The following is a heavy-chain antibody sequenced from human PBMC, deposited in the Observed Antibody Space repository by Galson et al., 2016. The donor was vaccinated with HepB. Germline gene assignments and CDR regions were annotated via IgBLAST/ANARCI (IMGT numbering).Heavy chain of an antibody. CDR1: GFTFSGYK. D-gene: IGHD3-10*01. V-gene: IGHV3-48*02. Sequence: SLRLSCAASGFTFSGYKMNWVRQAPGKALEWVSYISTTSSAIYYADSVKGRFSISRDNAESSLYLQMNSLRDEDTAVYYCARKFSGSENYFFDNWGQGTLVIVSS. CDR2: ISTTSSAI. J-gene: IGHJ4*02. CDR3: ARKFSGSENYFFDN.